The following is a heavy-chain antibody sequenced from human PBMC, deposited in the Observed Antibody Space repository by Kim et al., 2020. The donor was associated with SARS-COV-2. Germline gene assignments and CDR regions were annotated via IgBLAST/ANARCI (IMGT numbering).Heavy chain of an antibody. CDR3: ARGTPLRFLEWLLSGDAFDI. V-gene: IGHV3-64*01. CDR1: GFTFSSYA. Sequence: GGSLRLSCAASGFTFSSYAMHWVRQAPGKGLEYVSAISSNGGSTYYANSVKGRFTISRDNSKNTLYLQMGSLRAEDMAVYYCARGTPLRFLEWLLSGDAFDIWGQGTMVTVSS. J-gene: IGHJ3*02. CDR2: ISSNGGST. D-gene: IGHD3-3*01.